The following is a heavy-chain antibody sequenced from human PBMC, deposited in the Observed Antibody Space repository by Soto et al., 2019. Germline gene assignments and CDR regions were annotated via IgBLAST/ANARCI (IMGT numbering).Heavy chain of an antibody. J-gene: IGHJ4*02. CDR1: GFTFSSYG. CDR2: ISYDGSNK. D-gene: IGHD3-22*01. CDR3: AKDGPYYYDSSGYWPLYYFDY. Sequence: GGSLRLSCAASGFTFSSYGMHWVRQAPGKGLEWVAVISYDGSNKYYADSVKGRFTISRDNSKNTLYLQMNSLRAEDTAVYYCAKDGPYYYDSSGYWPLYYFDYWGQGTLVTVSS. V-gene: IGHV3-30*18.